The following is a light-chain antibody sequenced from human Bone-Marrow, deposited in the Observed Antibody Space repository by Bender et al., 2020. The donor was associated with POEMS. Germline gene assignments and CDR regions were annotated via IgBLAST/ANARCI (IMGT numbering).Light chain of an antibody. J-gene: IGLJ3*02. CDR2: EVT. V-gene: IGLV2-23*02. CDR3: SSWDDSLSGWV. CDR1: SSDVGSYNL. Sequence: QSALTQPASVSGSPGQSITISCTGTSSDVGSYNLVSWYQQHPGKAPKLIIYEVTKRPSGVSHRFSGSKSGNTASLTISGLQAEDEADYYCSSWDDSLSGWVFGVGTKLSVL.